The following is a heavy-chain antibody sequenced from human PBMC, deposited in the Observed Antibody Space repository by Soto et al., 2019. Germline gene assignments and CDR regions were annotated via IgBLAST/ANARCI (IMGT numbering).Heavy chain of an antibody. V-gene: IGHV4-34*01. D-gene: IGHD3-22*01. Sequence: SETLSLTCAVYGGSFSGYYWSWIRQPPGKGLEWIGEINHSGSTNYNPSLKSRVTISVDTSKNQFSLKLSSVTAADTAFYYCARHDYSDRAFDLWGQGTMVTVSS. J-gene: IGHJ3*01. CDR2: INHSGST. CDR1: GGSFSGYY. CDR3: ARHDYSDRAFDL.